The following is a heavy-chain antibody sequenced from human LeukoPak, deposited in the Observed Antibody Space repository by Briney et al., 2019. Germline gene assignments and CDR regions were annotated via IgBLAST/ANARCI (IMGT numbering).Heavy chain of an antibody. CDR3: AKDVAATISSGGYYFDL. V-gene: IGHV3-23*01. Sequence: PGGSLRLSCAASGFTLSSYAMSWFRQAPGKALEWVSAISGTDGSTHYADSVKGRFTISRDSSNKRLYLQMNSLRAEDTAIYYCAKDVAATISSGGYYFDLWGQGTLVTVSS. CDR1: GFTLSSYA. CDR2: ISGTDGST. J-gene: IGHJ4*02. D-gene: IGHD5-12*01.